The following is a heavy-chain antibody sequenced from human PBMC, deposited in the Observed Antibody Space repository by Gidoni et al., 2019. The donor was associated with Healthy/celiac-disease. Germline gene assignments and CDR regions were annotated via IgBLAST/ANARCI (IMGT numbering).Heavy chain of an antibody. J-gene: IGHJ3*02. D-gene: IGHD3-9*01. CDR2: INHSGST. Sequence: QVQLQQWGAGLLKPSETLSLTCAVYGGSFSGYYWSWIRQPPGKGLAWIGEINHSGSTNYNPSLKSRVTISVDTSKNQFSLKLSSVTAADTAVYYCAMRLRYFDWDTRGAFDIWGQGTMVTVSS. CDR3: AMRLRYFDWDTRGAFDI. V-gene: IGHV4-34*01. CDR1: GGSFSGYY.